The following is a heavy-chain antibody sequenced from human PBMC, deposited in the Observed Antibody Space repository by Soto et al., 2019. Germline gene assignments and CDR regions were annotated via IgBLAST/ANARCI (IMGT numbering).Heavy chain of an antibody. J-gene: IGHJ6*02. CDR2: IHHDGGT. D-gene: IGHD2-2*01. CDR1: GGPIRSYNW. Sequence: QVQLQESGPGLVEPAGTLSLTCAVSGGPIRSYNWWSWVRQPPGKGLEWIGEIHHDGGTNYNTSLKSRVTISVDNAKNHLSLNLNSVTAADAAIYYCARMPYSYYAMDVWGQGTTVTVS. CDR3: ARMPYSYYAMDV. V-gene: IGHV4-4*02.